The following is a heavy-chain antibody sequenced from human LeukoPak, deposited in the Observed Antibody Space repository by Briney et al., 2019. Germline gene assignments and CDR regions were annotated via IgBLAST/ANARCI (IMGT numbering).Heavy chain of an antibody. V-gene: IGHV3-30*18. CDR2: ISYDGSNK. CDR1: GFTFSSYG. J-gene: IGHJ6*02. CDR3: AKDAKVRYYYYGMDV. Sequence: GGSLRLSCAASGFTFSSYGMHWVRQAPGKGLEWVAAISYDGSNKYYADSVKGRFTISRDNSKNTLYLQMNSLRAEDTAVYYCAKDAKVRYYYYGMDVWGQGTTVTVSS. D-gene: IGHD1-1*01.